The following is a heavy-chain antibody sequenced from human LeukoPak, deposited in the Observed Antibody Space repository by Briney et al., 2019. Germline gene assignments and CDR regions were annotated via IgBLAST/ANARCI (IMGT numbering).Heavy chain of an antibody. CDR2: ISSGSSYI. Sequence: GGSLRLSCVVSGFTVSSSYMNWVRQAPGKGLEWVSSISSGSSYIYYADSVKGRFTISRDNAKNSLYLQMNSLRAEDTAVYYCARASLYDNSAYYLDYWGQGTLVSVSS. CDR1: GFTVSSSY. CDR3: ARASLYDNSAYYLDY. V-gene: IGHV3-21*01. J-gene: IGHJ4*02. D-gene: IGHD3-22*01.